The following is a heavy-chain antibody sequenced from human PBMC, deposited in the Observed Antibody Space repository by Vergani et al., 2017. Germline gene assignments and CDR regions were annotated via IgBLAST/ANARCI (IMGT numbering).Heavy chain of an antibody. CDR2: IDHTGRP. CDR3: ARVNTETNGHLDYYYYMDV. V-gene: IGHV4-34*01. J-gene: IGHJ6*03. Sequence: QVQLQQWGGGLLKPSETLSLTCVLNGGSFTSYHWTWIRQSPGEGLEWVGDIDHTGRPDYIPSLQSRLTMSVDKSRNQFSLTLNSVTATDTAIYFCARVNTETNGHLDYYYYMDVWGQGTAVTVS. D-gene: IGHD4-11*01. CDR1: GGSFTSYH.